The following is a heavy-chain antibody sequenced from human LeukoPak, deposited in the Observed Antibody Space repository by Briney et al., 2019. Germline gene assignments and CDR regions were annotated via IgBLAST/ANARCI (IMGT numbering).Heavy chain of an antibody. CDR2: ISGSGGST. CDR3: AKDSPKTRSSWYSFDY. J-gene: IGHJ4*02. Sequence: GGSLRLSCAASGFTFSSYAMSWVRQAPGKGLEWVSAISGSGGSTYYADSVKGRFTISRDNSKNTLYLQMNSLRAEDTAVYYCAKDSPKTRSSWYSFDYWGQGTLVTVSS. CDR1: GFTFSSYA. V-gene: IGHV3-23*01. D-gene: IGHD6-13*01.